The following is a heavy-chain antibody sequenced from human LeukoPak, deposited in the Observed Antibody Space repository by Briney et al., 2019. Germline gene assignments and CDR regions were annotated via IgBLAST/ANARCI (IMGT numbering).Heavy chain of an antibody. D-gene: IGHD4-17*01. V-gene: IGHV4-59*01. J-gene: IGHJ4*02. CDR3: ARHGAGGDYLNRAFDY. CDR2: MFYTGST. Sequence: PSETLSLTCTVSGGSIISYYWSWIRQPPGKRLEWIGYMFYTGSTNYNPSLQSRVTISLDTPKNQFSLRLTSVTAADTAVYYCARHGAGGDYLNRAFDYWGQGTLVTVSS. CDR1: GGSIISYY.